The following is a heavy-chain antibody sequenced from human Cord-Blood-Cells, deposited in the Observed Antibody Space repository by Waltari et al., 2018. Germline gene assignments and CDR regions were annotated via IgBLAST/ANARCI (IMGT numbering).Heavy chain of an antibody. CDR1: GYTFTGYY. D-gene: IGHD3-3*01. Sequence: QVQLVQYGAEVKKPGASVKVSCKASGYTFTGYYMHWVRQAPGQGLGWMGWINPNSGGTNYAQKFQGWVTMTRDTSISTAYMELSRLRSDDTAVYYCARGLGVATENDAFDIWGQGTMVTVSS. J-gene: IGHJ3*02. CDR2: INPNSGGT. CDR3: ARGLGVATENDAFDI. V-gene: IGHV1-2*04.